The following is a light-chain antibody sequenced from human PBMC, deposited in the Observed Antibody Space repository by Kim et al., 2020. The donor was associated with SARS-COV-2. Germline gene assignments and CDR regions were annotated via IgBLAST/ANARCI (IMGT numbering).Light chain of an antibody. CDR2: KAS. J-gene: IGKJ1*01. V-gene: IGKV1-5*03. Sequence: DIQMTQSPSTLSASVGDRVTITCRASQSISSWLAWYQQKPGKAPKLLIYKASSLESGVPSRFSGSGSGTGFTLTISSLQPDDFATYYCQQYNCYPWTFGQGTKVDIK. CDR3: QQYNCYPWT. CDR1: QSISSW.